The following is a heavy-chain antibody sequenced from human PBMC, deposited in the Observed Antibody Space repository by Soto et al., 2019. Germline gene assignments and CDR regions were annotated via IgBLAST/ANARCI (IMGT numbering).Heavy chain of an antibody. CDR3: AGRSGSYYNYGMDV. CDR2: IYYSGST. CDR1: GGSISSYY. J-gene: IGHJ6*02. V-gene: IGHV4-59*01. Sequence: SETLSLTCTVSGGSISSYYWSWIRQPPGKGLEWIGYIYYSGSTNYNPSIKSRVTISVDTSKNQFSLKLSSVTAADTAVYYCAGRSGSYYNYGMDVWGQGTTVTVSS. D-gene: IGHD3-10*01.